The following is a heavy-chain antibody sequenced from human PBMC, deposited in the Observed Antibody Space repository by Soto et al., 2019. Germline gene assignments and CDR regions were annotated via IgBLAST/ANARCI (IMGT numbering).Heavy chain of an antibody. CDR3: ARHGRGVGARPLDY. CDR2: IFSNDEK. Sequence: QVTLKESGPVLVKPTETLTLTCSVSGFSLSNARMGVSWIRQPPGKALEWLAHIFSNDEKSYSTSLKSRLTISRDTSKSQVVLTMTDMDPVDTATYYCARHGRGVGARPLDYWGQGTLVTVSS. CDR1: GFSLSNARMG. D-gene: IGHD1-26*01. V-gene: IGHV2-26*01. J-gene: IGHJ4*02.